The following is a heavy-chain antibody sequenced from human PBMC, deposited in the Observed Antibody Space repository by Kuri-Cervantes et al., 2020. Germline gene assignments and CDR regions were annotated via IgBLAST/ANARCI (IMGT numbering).Heavy chain of an antibody. V-gene: IGHV1-18*01. Sequence: DSVKVSCKDTGYTFSSNGISWVRQAPGQGLEWMGWISGYNDNTNYAQKFQGRLTMTTDTSTSTVYMELRSLRSDDTALYYCAKDGLWSIAAAGTNTNFDYWGQGTLVTVSS. CDR3: AKDGLWSIAAAGTNTNFDY. D-gene: IGHD6-13*01. CDR2: ISGYNDNT. J-gene: IGHJ4*02. CDR1: GYTFSSNG.